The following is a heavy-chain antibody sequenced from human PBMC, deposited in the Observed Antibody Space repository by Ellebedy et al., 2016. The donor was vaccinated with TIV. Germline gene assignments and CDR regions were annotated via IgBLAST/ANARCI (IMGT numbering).Heavy chain of an antibody. D-gene: IGHD2-8*01. J-gene: IGHJ4*02. CDR3: ARSCTNGLCYNY. CDR1: GGSISSYY. Sequence: MPSETLSLTCTVSGGSISSYYWTWIRQPPGKGLEWIGHIDYSGSTNYNPSLKSRVTISVDTSKNKFSMRLSSVTAADTAVYYFARSCTNGLCYNYWGQGTLVTVSS. V-gene: IGHV4-59*01. CDR2: IDYSGST.